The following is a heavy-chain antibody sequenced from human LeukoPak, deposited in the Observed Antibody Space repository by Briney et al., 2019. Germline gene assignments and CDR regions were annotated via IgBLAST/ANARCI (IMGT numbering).Heavy chain of an antibody. D-gene: IGHD3-10*01. Sequence: PGGSLRLSCAASGFTFSSYGMHWVRQAPGKGLAWVAVISYDGSYKYYADSVKGRFTISRDNSKNTLYLQMNSLRADDTAVYYCAREGGEGWFDPWGQGTLVTVSS. CDR1: GFTFSSYG. V-gene: IGHV3-30*03. J-gene: IGHJ5*02. CDR2: ISYDGSYK. CDR3: AREGGEGWFDP.